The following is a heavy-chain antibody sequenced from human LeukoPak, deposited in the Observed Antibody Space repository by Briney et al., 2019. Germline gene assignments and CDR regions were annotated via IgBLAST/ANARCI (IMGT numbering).Heavy chain of an antibody. CDR1: GFTFSSYS. Sequence: PGGSLRLSCAASGFTFSSYSMNWVRQAPGKGLEWVSSISSSSSYIYYADSVKGRFTISRDNAKNSLYLQMNSLRAEDTALYYCAKAYMARITIFGVVSPVDIWGQGTMVTVSS. CDR2: ISSSSSYI. CDR3: AKAYMARITIFGVVSPVDI. D-gene: IGHD3-3*01. J-gene: IGHJ3*02. V-gene: IGHV3-21*04.